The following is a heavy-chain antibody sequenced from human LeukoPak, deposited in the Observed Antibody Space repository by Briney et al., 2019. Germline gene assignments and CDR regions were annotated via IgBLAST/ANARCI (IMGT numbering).Heavy chain of an antibody. V-gene: IGHV5-51*01. CDR1: GYSFTSYW. CDR2: IYPGDSDT. Sequence: GESLKISCKGSGYSFTSYWIGWVRQMPGKGLEWRGIIYPGDSDTRYSTSFQGQVTISADKSISTAYLQWSSLKASDTAMYYCARMPRRSSGWDLFDYWGQGTLVTVSS. D-gene: IGHD6-19*01. J-gene: IGHJ4*02. CDR3: ARMPRRSSGWDLFDY.